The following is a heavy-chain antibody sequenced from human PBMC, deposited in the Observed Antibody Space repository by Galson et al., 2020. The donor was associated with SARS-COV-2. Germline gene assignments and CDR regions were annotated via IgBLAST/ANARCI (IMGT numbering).Heavy chain of an antibody. V-gene: IGHV3-53*04. D-gene: IGHD2-2*01. CDR3: ARGGCSSTSCLHPDAFDI. CDR2: IYSGGST. CDR1: GFTVSSNY. J-gene: IGHJ3*02. Sequence: GGSLRLSCAASGFTVSSNYMSWVRQAPGKGLEWVSVIYSGGSTYYADSVKGRFTISRHNSKNTLYLQMNSLRAEDTAVYYCARGGCSSTSCLHPDAFDIWGQGTMVTVSS.